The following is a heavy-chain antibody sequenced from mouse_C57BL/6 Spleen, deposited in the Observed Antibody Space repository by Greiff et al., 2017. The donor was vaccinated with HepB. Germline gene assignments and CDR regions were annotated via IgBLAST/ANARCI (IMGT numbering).Heavy chain of an antibody. D-gene: IGHD1-1*01. V-gene: IGHV7-3*01. Sequence: EVHLVESGGGLVQPGGSLSLSCAASGFTFTDYYMSWVRQPPGKALGWLGFIRDKANGYTTEYSASVKGRFTISRDNSQSILYLQMNALGAEDSASYYCARYDYGSSFAYWGQGTLVTVSA. CDR2: IRDKANGYTT. CDR1: GFTFTDYY. CDR3: ARYDYGSSFAY. J-gene: IGHJ3*01.